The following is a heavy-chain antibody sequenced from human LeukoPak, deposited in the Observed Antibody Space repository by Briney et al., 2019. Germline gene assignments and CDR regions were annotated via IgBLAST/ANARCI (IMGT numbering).Heavy chain of an antibody. J-gene: IGHJ4*02. CDR2: VAYDEKTI. CDR1: GFTFTGHS. D-gene: IGHD1-26*01. V-gene: IGHV3-30*04. CDR3: AREKQSGGTPFDY. Sequence: PGGSLRLSCVASGFTFTGHSMHWVRQAPGKGLEWVAVVAYDEKTIFYADSLKGRFTVSRDNSKNTVYLQMNSLRDEDTAVYYCAREKQSGGTPFDYWGEGCLVTVSS.